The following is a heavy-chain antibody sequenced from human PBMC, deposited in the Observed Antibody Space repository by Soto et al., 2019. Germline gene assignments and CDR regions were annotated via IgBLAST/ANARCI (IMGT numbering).Heavy chain of an antibody. CDR2: ISAYNGNT. Sequence: ASAKASCYASRYTFTSQGISWVRRAPGQGLEWMGWISAYNGNTNYAQKLQGRVTMTTDTSTSTAYMELRRLRSDDTALYYCPRDRSSGYPFYYGIDVSAQGATVSVSS. CDR3: PRDRSSGYPFYYGIDV. V-gene: IGHV1-18*01. J-gene: IGHJ6*02. CDR1: RYTFTSQG. D-gene: IGHD3-22*01.